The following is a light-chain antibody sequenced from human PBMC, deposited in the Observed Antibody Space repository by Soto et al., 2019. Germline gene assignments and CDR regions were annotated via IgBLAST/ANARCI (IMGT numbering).Light chain of an antibody. V-gene: IGKV3D-20*01. Sequence: EIVFTQSPVTLSFSPGERATLSCGASQSVSGTYLAWYQQKPGLAPRLLIYDASNRATGIPDRFSGSGSGTDFTLTISRLEPEDFAVYYCHQYGSSPRTFGQGTKVDIK. CDR3: HQYGSSPRT. J-gene: IGKJ1*01. CDR1: QSVSGTY. CDR2: DAS.